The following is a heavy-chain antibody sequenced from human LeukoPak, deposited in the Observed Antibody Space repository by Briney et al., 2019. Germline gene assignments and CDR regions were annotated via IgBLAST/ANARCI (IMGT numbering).Heavy chain of an antibody. Sequence: SETLSLTCTVPGGSISSSSYYWGWIRQPPGKGLEWIGSIYYSGSTYYNPSLKSRVTISVDTSKNQFSLKLSSVTAADTAVYYCARPQYYYGSGSYLFFDPWGRGTLVTVSS. D-gene: IGHD3-10*01. V-gene: IGHV4-39*01. CDR1: GGSISSSSYY. J-gene: IGHJ5*02. CDR3: ARPQYYYGSGSYLFFDP. CDR2: IYYSGST.